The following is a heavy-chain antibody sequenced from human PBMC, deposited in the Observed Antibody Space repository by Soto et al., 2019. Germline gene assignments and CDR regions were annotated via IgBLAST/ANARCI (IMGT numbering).Heavy chain of an antibody. CDR1: GYTFTSYG. J-gene: IGHJ6*02. CDR2: ISAYNGNT. CDR3: ARVGAQGDNYCYYGLDV. D-gene: IGHD3-16*01. V-gene: IGHV1-18*01. Sequence: ASVKVSCKASGYTFTSYGISWVRQAPGQGLEWMGWISAYNGNTNYSQKLQGRVTITTDTSTSTAYMELRSLRSDDTAVYYCARVGAQGDNYCYYGLDVWGQGTTVTVSS.